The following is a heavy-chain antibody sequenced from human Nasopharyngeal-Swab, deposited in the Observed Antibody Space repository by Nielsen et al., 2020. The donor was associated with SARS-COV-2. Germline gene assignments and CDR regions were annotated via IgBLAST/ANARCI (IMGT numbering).Heavy chain of an antibody. CDR3: ARDECSGGSCYPPGLMDV. D-gene: IGHD2-15*01. Sequence: GESLKISRAASGFTFSSYGMHWVRQAPGKGLEWVAVIWYDGSNKYYADSVKGRFTISRDNSKNTLYLQMNSLRAEDTAVYYCARDECSGGSCYPPGLMDVWGKGTTVTVSS. CDR1: GFTFSSYG. V-gene: IGHV3-30*19. J-gene: IGHJ6*03. CDR2: IWYDGSNK.